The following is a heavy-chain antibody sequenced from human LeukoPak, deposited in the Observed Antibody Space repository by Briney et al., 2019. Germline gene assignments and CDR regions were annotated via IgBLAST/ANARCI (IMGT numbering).Heavy chain of an antibody. Sequence: GGSLRLSCAASGLTFSNFAMNWVRQAPGKGLEWVSGISEGGGATYYADSVKGRFSISRDNSKDTLFLQMNSLRAEDTAVYYCARLAYSITIFGVLDPWGQGTLVTVSS. CDR3: ARLAYSITIFGVLDP. J-gene: IGHJ5*02. V-gene: IGHV3-23*01. CDR1: GLTFSNFA. CDR2: ISEGGGAT. D-gene: IGHD3-3*01.